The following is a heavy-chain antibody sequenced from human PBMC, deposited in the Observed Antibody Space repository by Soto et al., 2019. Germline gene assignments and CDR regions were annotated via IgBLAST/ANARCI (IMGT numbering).Heavy chain of an antibody. D-gene: IGHD3-10*01. CDR2: ISAYNGNT. Sequence: QVQLVQSGAEVKKPGASVKVSCKASGYTFTSYGISWVRQAPGQGLEWMGWISAYNGNTNYAQKLQGRVTMTTDTXRSTAYMELRSLRSDDTAVYYCARDYLAIWFGGSGYWGQGTLVTVSS. CDR3: ARDYLAIWFGGSGY. J-gene: IGHJ4*02. CDR1: GYTFTSYG. V-gene: IGHV1-18*01.